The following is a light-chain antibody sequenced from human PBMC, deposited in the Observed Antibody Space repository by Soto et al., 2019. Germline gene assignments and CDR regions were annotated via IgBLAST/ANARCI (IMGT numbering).Light chain of an antibody. J-gene: IGKJ2*01. CDR3: QQYGGSPPYT. Sequence: EIVLTQSPGTLSLSPGERATLSCRAGQSVSSSNLACYQQNPGQAPRLPTYGASSRATGTPDRFSGSGSGTDFTLTISRLEPEDFAVYYCQQYGGSPPYTFGQGTKLEIK. V-gene: IGKV3-20*01. CDR1: QSVSSSN. CDR2: GAS.